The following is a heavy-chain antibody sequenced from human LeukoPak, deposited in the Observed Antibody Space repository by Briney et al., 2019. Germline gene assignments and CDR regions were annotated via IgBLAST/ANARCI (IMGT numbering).Heavy chain of an antibody. CDR1: GLSFGTYA. CDR2: LSHDGRHK. D-gene: IGHD5-18*01. CDR3: VSGAGGGYSYGYFDY. J-gene: IGHJ4*02. V-gene: IGHV3-30*04. Sequence: AGGSLRLSCAASGLSFGTYAMHWVRQTPAKGLEWVAVLSHDGRHKFYSDSVKGRFTISRDNSKTMVSLQMNSLRLGDTAVYYCVSGAGGGYSYGYFDYWGQGTLVTVSS.